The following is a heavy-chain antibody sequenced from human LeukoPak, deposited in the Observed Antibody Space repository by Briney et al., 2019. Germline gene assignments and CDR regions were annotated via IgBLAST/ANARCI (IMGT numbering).Heavy chain of an antibody. Sequence: PGGSLRLSCAASGFIFRTYGMHWVRQAPGKGLEWVAYIQYDGSNKQYADSVKGRFSISRDNSKNILYLQMNSLRAEDTALYYCAKSYYDFWSGYYQTFDYWGQGTLVTVSS. CDR1: GFIFRTYG. CDR3: AKSYYDFWSGYYQTFDY. D-gene: IGHD3-3*01. J-gene: IGHJ4*02. V-gene: IGHV3-30*02. CDR2: IQYDGSNK.